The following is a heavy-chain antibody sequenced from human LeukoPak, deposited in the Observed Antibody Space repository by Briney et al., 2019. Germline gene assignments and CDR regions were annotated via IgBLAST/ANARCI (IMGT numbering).Heavy chain of an antibody. CDR3: AKPRNDDEKALDI. D-gene: IGHD1-14*01. J-gene: IGHJ3*02. Sequence: PGGSLRLSCAASGFTFDDYTMHWVRQAPGKGLGWVSFITWDGGSTYYADSVKGRFTISRDNNKNSLYLQMNSLRPEDTALYYCAKPRNDDEKALDIWGQGTMVSVSS. CDR1: GFTFDDYT. CDR2: ITWDGGST. V-gene: IGHV3-43*01.